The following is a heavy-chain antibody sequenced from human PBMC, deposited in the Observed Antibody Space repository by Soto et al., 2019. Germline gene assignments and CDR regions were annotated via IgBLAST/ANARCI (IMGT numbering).Heavy chain of an antibody. V-gene: IGHV2-5*02. CDR3: VHSRCGGDCLQSYSSHYYYGMDV. J-gene: IGHJ6*02. CDR1: GFSLNTGGLA. Sequence: QITLKESGPTLVKPTQTLTLTCTFSGFSLNTGGLAVGWIRQPPGKALEWLALIYWDNDKRYSPSLRSRLTITKDTSKNQVVLTMTNMAPVDAATYYCVHSRCGGDCLQSYSSHYYYGMDVWGQGTTVTVSS. D-gene: IGHD2-21*02. CDR2: IYWDNDK.